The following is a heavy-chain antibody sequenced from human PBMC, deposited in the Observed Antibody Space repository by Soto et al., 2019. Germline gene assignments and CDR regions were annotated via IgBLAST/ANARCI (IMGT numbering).Heavy chain of an antibody. CDR2: ISGSGGST. CDR3: AKAGAGIAALRGYFDY. CDR1: GFTFSSYA. V-gene: IGHV3-23*01. D-gene: IGHD6-6*01. J-gene: IGHJ4*02. Sequence: EVQLLESGGGLVQPGGSLRLSCAASGFTFSSYAMSWVRQAPGKGLEWVSGISGSGGSTYYADSVKGRFTISRDNSKNTLYLQMNRLRAEDTAVYYCAKAGAGIAALRGYFDYWGQGTLVTVSS.